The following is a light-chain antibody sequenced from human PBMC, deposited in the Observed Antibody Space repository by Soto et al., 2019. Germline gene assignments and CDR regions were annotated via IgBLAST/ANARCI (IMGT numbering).Light chain of an antibody. Sequence: QSALTQPASVSGSPGQSITISCTGTSSDVGYYNLVSWYQQHPGKAPKLIIYEVTKRPSGVSNRFSGSKSGNTASLTISGLQDEDEADYYCCSYAGRSTYVFGIGTKLTVL. J-gene: IGLJ1*01. CDR3: CSYAGRSTYV. CDR2: EVT. V-gene: IGLV2-23*02. CDR1: SSDVGYYNL.